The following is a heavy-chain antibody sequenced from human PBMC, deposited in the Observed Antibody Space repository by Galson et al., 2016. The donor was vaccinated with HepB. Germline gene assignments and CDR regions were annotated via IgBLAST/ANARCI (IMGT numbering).Heavy chain of an antibody. CDR3: AHTGPPRTDDDYSPWSFDL. Sequence: PALVKPTQTLTLTCTFSGFSLSSRGVGVGWIRQPPGKALEWFALVFWDDHKRYRPSLQSRLTITKDTSKNQVVLTMTNIDPVDTATYYCAHTGPPRTDDDYSPWSFDLWGRGTLVTVSS. CDR2: VFWDDHK. D-gene: IGHD4-11*01. J-gene: IGHJ2*01. CDR1: GFSLSSRGVG. V-gene: IGHV2-5*02.